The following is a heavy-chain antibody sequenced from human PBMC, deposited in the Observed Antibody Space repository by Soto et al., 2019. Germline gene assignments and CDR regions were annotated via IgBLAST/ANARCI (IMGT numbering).Heavy chain of an antibody. CDR3: ATGVVSTGYFDY. Sequence: EVQLAESGGGLVQPGGSLRLSCAASGFTFSDHYMDWVRQAPGKGLEWVGRSRDKVHSHTTEYAASVKGRCTISRGDSETSLYLQMNSLKPEHTAVSYCATGVVSTGYFDYWGQGTLVTVSS. V-gene: IGHV3-72*01. CDR1: GFTFSDHY. J-gene: IGHJ4*02. CDR2: SRDKVHSHTT. D-gene: IGHD5-12*01.